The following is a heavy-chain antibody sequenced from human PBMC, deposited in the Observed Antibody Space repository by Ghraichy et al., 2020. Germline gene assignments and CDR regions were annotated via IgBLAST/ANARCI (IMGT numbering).Heavy chain of an antibody. D-gene: IGHD5-12*01. V-gene: IGHV4-34*01. J-gene: IGHJ6*02. CDR2: INYSGST. Sequence: SETLSLTCAVYGGSFSDYSWTWIRQPPGKGLECIGEINYSGSTNYKPSLKSRVTISIDTSRKQFSLKLSSVTAADTAVYYCARATIRYAMDVWGQGTTVTVS. CDR1: GGSFSDYS. CDR3: ARATIRYAMDV.